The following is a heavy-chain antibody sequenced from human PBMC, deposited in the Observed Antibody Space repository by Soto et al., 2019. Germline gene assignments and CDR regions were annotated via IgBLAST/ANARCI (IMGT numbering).Heavy chain of an antibody. J-gene: IGHJ3*02. V-gene: IGHV1-18*04. CDR2: ISAYNGNT. D-gene: IGHD5-12*01. Sequence: QVQLVQSGAEVKKPGASVKVSCKASGYTFTSYGISWVRQAPGQGLEWMGWISAYNGNTNYAQKLQGRVTMTTDTSTSTAYMEMRGLRSDDTAMYYCARVISGYGGSRWDGAFDIWGHGTMVTVSS. CDR3: ARVISGYGGSRWDGAFDI. CDR1: GYTFTSYG.